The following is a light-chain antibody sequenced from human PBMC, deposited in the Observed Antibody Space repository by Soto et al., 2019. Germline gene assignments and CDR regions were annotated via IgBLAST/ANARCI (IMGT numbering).Light chain of an antibody. J-gene: IGLJ2*01. CDR3: CSYAGSYTLV. CDR2: DVS. V-gene: IGLV2-11*01. CDR1: SSDIGGYNY. Sequence: QSALTQPRSVSGSPGQSVTISCTGTSSDIGGYNYVSWYQQHPGKAPKVMIYDVSKRPSGVPDRFSGSKSGNTASLTISGLHADDEDDYYCCSYAGSYTLVFGGGTKLTVL.